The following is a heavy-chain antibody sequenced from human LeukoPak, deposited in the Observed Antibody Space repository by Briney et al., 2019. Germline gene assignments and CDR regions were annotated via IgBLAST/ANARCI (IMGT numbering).Heavy chain of an antibody. CDR3: ARDAHIVRGVNPLDY. V-gene: IGHV3-21*01. CDR2: ISSSGSNI. CDR1: GFTFSIYT. D-gene: IGHD3-10*01. Sequence: GGSLRLSCAVSGFTFSIYTMNWVRQAPGTGLEWGSSISSSGSNIYHADSVKGRFTISRDNAKNSLYLQMNSLRDEDTAVYYCARDAHIVRGVNPLDYWGQGTLVTVSS. J-gene: IGHJ4*02.